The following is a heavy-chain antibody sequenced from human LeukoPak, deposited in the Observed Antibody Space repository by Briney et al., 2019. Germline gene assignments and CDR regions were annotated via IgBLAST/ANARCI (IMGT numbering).Heavy chain of an antibody. CDR3: ARGGLAEYGDPNYYYYYYYMDV. D-gene: IGHD2-21*01. J-gene: IGHJ6*03. CDR1: GYTFTSYA. V-gene: IGHV7-4-1*02. Sequence: GASVKVSCKASGYTFTSYAMNWVRQAPGQGLEWMGWINTNTGNPTYAQGFTGRFVFSLDTSVSTAYLQISSLKAEDTAVCYCARGGLAEYGDPNYYYYYYYMDVWGKGTTVTVSS. CDR2: INTNTGNP.